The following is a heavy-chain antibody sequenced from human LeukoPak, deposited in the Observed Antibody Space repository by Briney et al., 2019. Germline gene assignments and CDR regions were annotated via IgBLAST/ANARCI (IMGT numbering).Heavy chain of an antibody. CDR1: GYTFTSNY. CDR3: ARGPPPMRWLQTYYFDY. V-gene: IGHV1-2*02. D-gene: IGHD5-24*01. Sequence: ASVKVSCKAFGYTFTSNYMHWVRQAPGQGPEWMGVISPSGGSTTYAQKFQGRVTMTRDTSISTAYMELSRLRSDDTAVYYCARGPPPMRWLQTYYFDYWGQGTLVTVSS. CDR2: ISPSGGST. J-gene: IGHJ4*02.